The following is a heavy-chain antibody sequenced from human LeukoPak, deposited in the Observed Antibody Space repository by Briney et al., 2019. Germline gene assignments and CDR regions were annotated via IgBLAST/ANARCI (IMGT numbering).Heavy chain of an antibody. Sequence: GGSLRLSCAASGFTFSSYAMHWVRQAPGKGLEWVAVISYDGSNKYYADSVKGRFTISRDNSKNTLYLQMNSLRAEDTAVYYCARGDEYSYGYGAFDIWGQGTMVTVSS. CDR2: ISYDGSNK. V-gene: IGHV3-30-3*01. CDR1: GFTFSSYA. CDR3: ARGDEYSYGYGAFDI. D-gene: IGHD5-18*01. J-gene: IGHJ3*02.